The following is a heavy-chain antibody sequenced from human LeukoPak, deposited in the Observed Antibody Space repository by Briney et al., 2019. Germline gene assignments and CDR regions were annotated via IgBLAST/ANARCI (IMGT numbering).Heavy chain of an antibody. V-gene: IGHV4-59*01. CDR1: GGSISSYY. Sequence: SETLSLTCTVSGGSISSYYWNWIRQSPGKGLEWIGYIYYSGSTSYNPSLKSRVTISVDTFRNQFSLKLTSVTAADTAIYYCAKSDYYGASDYWGQGTLVTVSS. J-gene: IGHJ4*02. D-gene: IGHD3-10*01. CDR2: IYYSGST. CDR3: AKSDYYGASDY.